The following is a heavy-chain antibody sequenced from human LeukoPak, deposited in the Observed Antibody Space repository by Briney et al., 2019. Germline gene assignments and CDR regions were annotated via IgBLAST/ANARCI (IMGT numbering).Heavy chain of an antibody. CDR2: ISGSGGST. V-gene: IGHV3-23*01. CDR3: AKDSVGARGKPYYFDY. J-gene: IGHJ4*02. Sequence: GGSLRLSCAASGFTFSSYAMSWVRQAPGKGLERVSAISGSGGSTYYADSVKGRFTISRDNSKNTLYLQMNSLRAEDTAVYYCAKDSVGARGKPYYFDYWGQGTLVTVSS. D-gene: IGHD1-26*01. CDR1: GFTFSSYA.